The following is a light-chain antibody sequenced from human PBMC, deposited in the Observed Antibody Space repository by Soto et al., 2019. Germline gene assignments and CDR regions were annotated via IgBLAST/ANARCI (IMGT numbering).Light chain of an antibody. CDR2: GAS. J-gene: IGKJ1*01. Sequence: EIVLTQSPGTLSLSPGERATLSCRASQSVSSSYLAWYQQKPGQAPRLLIYGASSRATGIPDRFSGSGSETDFTLTSSRLEPEDFAVYYCRQYGSSSWTFGQGTKVEIK. V-gene: IGKV3-20*01. CDR1: QSVSSSY. CDR3: RQYGSSSWT.